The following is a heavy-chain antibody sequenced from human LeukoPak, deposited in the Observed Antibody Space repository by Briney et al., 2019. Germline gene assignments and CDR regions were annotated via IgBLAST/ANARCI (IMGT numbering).Heavy chain of an antibody. CDR3: AAGTGNSDFDY. Sequence: GGSLRLSCAASGFTFSNYWMSWVRQAPGKGLEWIGRIKSKSEGATRDFAAPVKGRVTMSRDESKNTVYLHMDSLKIEDTAMYYCAAGTGNSDFDYWGQGTLVTVSS. J-gene: IGHJ4*02. D-gene: IGHD1-1*01. CDR1: GFTFSNYW. V-gene: IGHV3-15*01. CDR2: IKSKSEGATR.